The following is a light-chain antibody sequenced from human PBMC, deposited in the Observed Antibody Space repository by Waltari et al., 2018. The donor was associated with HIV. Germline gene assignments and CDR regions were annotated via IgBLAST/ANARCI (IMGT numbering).Light chain of an antibody. V-gene: IGLV2-23*02. CDR3: CSYAGSNTYL. Sequence: QSALTQPASVSGFPGQSITISCTGRTSDVVSYNYVSWYQQHPGKAPKLLIYDVSKRPSGVSNRFSGSKSGNTASLTISGLQAEDEADYYCCSYAGSNTYLFGTGTEVTVL. CDR2: DVS. J-gene: IGLJ1*01. CDR1: TSDVVSYNY.